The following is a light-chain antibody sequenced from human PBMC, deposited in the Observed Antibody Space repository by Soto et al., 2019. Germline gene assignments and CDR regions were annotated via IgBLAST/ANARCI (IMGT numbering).Light chain of an antibody. Sequence: IVMTQSPATLSVSPGERATLSCRASQSVSIKVAWYQQRPGQAPRLLIYDTSSRASGIPDRFSGSGSGTDFTLTISRLETEDFAVFYCQQYGTSEIIFGQGTRLEIK. CDR2: DTS. CDR3: QQYGTSEII. CDR1: QSVSIK. V-gene: IGKV3-20*01. J-gene: IGKJ5*01.